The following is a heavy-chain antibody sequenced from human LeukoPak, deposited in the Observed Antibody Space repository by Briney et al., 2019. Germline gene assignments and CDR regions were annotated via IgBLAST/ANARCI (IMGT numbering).Heavy chain of an antibody. Sequence: QSGGSLRLSCAASGFTFSIYWMSWVRQAPGKGPEWVANINQDGSDKYYVDSVKGRFTISRDNAKNSLYLQMDSLRAEDTAVYYCATAPKYSSGNYWGQGTLVTVSS. D-gene: IGHD6-19*01. V-gene: IGHV3-7*04. CDR1: GFTFSIYW. CDR3: ATAPKYSSGNY. J-gene: IGHJ4*02. CDR2: INQDGSDK.